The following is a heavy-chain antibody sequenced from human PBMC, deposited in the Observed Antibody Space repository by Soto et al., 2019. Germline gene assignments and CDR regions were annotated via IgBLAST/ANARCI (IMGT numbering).Heavy chain of an antibody. D-gene: IGHD2-2*01. Sequence: QVQLVESGGGVVQPGRSLRLPCAASGFTFSSYGMHWVRQAPGKGLEWVALISYDGSNKYYADSVKGRFTISRDNSKNTLYLQTNSLRAEDTAVYYCAKVSVPAAIAYYYYGMDVWGQGTTVTVSS. CDR1: GFTFSSYG. CDR3: AKVSVPAAIAYYYYGMDV. V-gene: IGHV3-30*18. CDR2: ISYDGSNK. J-gene: IGHJ6*02.